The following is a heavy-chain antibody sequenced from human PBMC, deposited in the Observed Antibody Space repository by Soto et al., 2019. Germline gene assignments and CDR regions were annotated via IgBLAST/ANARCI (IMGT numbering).Heavy chain of an antibody. CDR3: ARLPAYSVAGRYYYYMDV. D-gene: IGHD2-15*01. CDR2: INHSGST. Sequence: QVQLQQWGAGLLKPSETLSLTCAVYGGSFSGYYWSWIRQPPGKGLEWIGEINHSGSTNYNPSLKSRVTISVDKSKNQFSLKLSSVPAADTAVYYCARLPAYSVAGRYYYYMDVWGKGTTVTVSS. V-gene: IGHV4-34*01. CDR1: GGSFSGYY. J-gene: IGHJ6*03.